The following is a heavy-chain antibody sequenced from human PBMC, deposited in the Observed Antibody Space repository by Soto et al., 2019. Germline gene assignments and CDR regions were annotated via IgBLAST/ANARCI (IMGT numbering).Heavy chain of an antibody. D-gene: IGHD4-17*01. CDR3: ARGLSVTLFDN. CDR1: GGSISTGGYY. J-gene: IGHJ4*02. Sequence: QVQLQESGPGLVKPSQTLSLTCTVSGGSISTGGYYWTWIRQHPGNGLEWIGYIYYSGSTYYNPSLKSRVTISADTSKNQFSLKLSSVTAADTAVYYCARGLSVTLFDNWGQGTLVTVSS. V-gene: IGHV4-31*03. CDR2: IYYSGST.